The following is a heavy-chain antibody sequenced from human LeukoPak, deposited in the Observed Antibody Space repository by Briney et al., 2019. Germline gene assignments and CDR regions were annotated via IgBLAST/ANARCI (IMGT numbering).Heavy chain of an antibody. CDR3: ARSNFLDY. CDR2: ISWDGGST. CDR1: GFTFDDYA. Sequence: GGSLRLSCAASGFTFDDYAMHWVRQAPGKGLEWVSLISWDGGSTYYADSVKGRFTISRDNSKNSLYLQMHSLRAEDTAVYYCARSNFLDYWGQGALVTVSS. J-gene: IGHJ4*02. D-gene: IGHD4-11*01. V-gene: IGHV3-43D*03.